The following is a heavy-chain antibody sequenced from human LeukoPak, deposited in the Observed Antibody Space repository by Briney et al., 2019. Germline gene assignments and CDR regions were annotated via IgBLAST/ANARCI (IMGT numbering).Heavy chain of an antibody. CDR1: GGSISSHY. CDR3: ARDNYYLDG. Sequence: SETLSLTCTVSGGSISSHYWSWIRQPPGKGLEWIGYIYYSGSTNYNPSLKSRVTISVDTYKNQSSLKLSSVTAADTAVYYCARDNYYLDGWGKGTTVTVSS. J-gene: IGHJ6*03. V-gene: IGHV4-59*11. CDR2: IYYSGST.